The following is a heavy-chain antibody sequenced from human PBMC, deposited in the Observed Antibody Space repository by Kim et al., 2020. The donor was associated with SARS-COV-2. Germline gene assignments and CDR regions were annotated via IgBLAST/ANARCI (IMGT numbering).Heavy chain of an antibody. CDR1: GGSISKYY. CDR2: GLYSGGT. V-gene: IGHV4-59*12. D-gene: IGHD3-10*01. Sequence: SETLSLTCTVSGGSISKYYWNWIRQPPGKGLEWIGYGLYSGGTKYSASLRRRVTISVDTSKNQFSLKLSPVTAADTAVYYCARGYSESNTYRKTIFDYWGQGTLVTVSS. J-gene: IGHJ4*02. CDR3: ARGYSESNTYRKTIFDY.